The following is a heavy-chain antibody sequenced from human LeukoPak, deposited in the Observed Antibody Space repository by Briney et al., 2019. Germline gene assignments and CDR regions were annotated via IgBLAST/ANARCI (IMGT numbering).Heavy chain of an antibody. CDR1: GFTFSTYW. D-gene: IGHD6-19*01. Sequence: GGSLRLSCAASGFTFSTYWLSWVRQAPGKGLEWVANINQDGSEKYYVDSVRGRFTISRDNAKSSLYVQMNSLRTEDTAVYYCARVAVAGYDYWGQGTLVTVSS. J-gene: IGHJ4*02. V-gene: IGHV3-7*01. CDR2: INQDGSEK. CDR3: ARVAVAGYDY.